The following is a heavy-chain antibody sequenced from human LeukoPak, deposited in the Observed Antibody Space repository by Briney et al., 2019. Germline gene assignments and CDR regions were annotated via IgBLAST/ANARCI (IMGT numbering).Heavy chain of an antibody. V-gene: IGHV3-23*01. CDR2: ITGSGSST. D-gene: IGHD6-13*01. CDR1: GFTFSSNA. Sequence: PGGSLRLSCAASGFTFSSNAMSWVRQAPGKGLEWVSAITGSGSSTYYADTAKGRFSISRDNSKNTLYLQMNSLRAEDTAVYYCAKEKDRYSSSWSHFDYWGQGTLVTVSS. CDR3: AKEKDRYSSSWSHFDY. J-gene: IGHJ4*02.